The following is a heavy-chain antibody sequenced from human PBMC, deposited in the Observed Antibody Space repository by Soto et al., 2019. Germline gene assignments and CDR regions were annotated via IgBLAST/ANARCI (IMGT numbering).Heavy chain of an antibody. V-gene: IGHV3-33*01. Sequence: QVQLVESGGGVVQPGRSLRLSCAASGFTFSSYGMHWVRQAPGKGLEWVAVIWYDGSNKYYADSVKGRFTISRDNSENTLYLQMNSLRAEDTAVYYCAREDVLLWFGELGPLDYWGQGTLVTVSS. J-gene: IGHJ4*02. CDR3: AREDVLLWFGELGPLDY. CDR1: GFTFSSYG. CDR2: IWYDGSNK. D-gene: IGHD3-10*01.